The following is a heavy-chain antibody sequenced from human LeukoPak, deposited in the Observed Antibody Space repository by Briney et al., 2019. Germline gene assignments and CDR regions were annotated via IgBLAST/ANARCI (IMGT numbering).Heavy chain of an antibody. V-gene: IGHV3-23*01. J-gene: IGHJ5*02. CDR3: AEDPDCSSTSCYNFRFDP. D-gene: IGHD2-2*02. Sequence: GGSLRLSCAASGFTFSSYAMSWVRQAPGKGLEWVSAISGTGGSTYYSNSVKGRFTISRDNSKNTLYLQMNSLRAEDTAVYYCAEDPDCSSTSCYNFRFDPWGQGTLVTVSS. CDR2: ISGTGGST. CDR1: GFTFSSYA.